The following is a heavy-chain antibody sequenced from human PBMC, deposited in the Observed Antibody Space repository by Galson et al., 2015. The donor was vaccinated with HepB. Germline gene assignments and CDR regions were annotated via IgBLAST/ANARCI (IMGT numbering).Heavy chain of an antibody. V-gene: IGHV4-34*01. CDR1: GGSFSGYY. J-gene: IGHJ4*02. D-gene: IGHD4-17*01. CDR3: ARGPLGVTTDRGDYFDY. Sequence: QVQLQESGPGLVEPSETLSLTCAVYGGSFSGYYWSWIRQPPGKGLGGIGETNHRGSTNYNPSLKSRVTISVDTSKNQFSLKLSAVTAADTAVYYCARGPLGVTTDRGDYFDYWGQGTLVTVSS. CDR2: TNHRGST.